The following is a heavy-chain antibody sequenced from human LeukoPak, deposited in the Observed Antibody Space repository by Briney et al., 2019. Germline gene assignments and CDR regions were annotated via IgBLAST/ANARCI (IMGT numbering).Heavy chain of an antibody. V-gene: IGHV3-53*01. CDR1: GFTVSSNS. CDR3: AKLGYCSGGSCYTIYYYYMDV. J-gene: IGHJ6*03. D-gene: IGHD2-15*01. CDR2: IYSGTI. Sequence: GGSLRLSCTVSGFTVSSNSMSWVRQAPGKGLEWVSFIYSGTIHYSDSVKGRFTISRDNSKNTLYLQMNSLRAEDTAVYYCAKLGYCSGGSCYTIYYYYMDVWGKGTTVTISS.